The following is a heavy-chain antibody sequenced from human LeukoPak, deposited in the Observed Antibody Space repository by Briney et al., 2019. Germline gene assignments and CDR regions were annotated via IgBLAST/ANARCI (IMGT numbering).Heavy chain of an antibody. D-gene: IGHD4-11*01. Sequence: SVKVSCKASGYTFTSYGISWVRQAPGQGLEWMGGIIPIFGTANYAQKFQGRVTITADESTSTAYMELSSLRSEDTAVYYCARDRFSDYSNYVFSYWGQGTLVTVSS. V-gene: IGHV1-69*13. CDR2: IIPIFGTA. CDR3: ARDRFSDYSNYVFSY. J-gene: IGHJ4*02. CDR1: GYTFTSYG.